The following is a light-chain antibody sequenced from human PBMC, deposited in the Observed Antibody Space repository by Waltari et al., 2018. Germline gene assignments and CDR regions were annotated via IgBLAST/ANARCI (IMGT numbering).Light chain of an antibody. CDR1: QGVPSS. V-gene: IGKV1-9*01. J-gene: IGKJ4*01. CDR3: QQINSYPIT. CDR2: SGS. Sequence: DIQLTQSPSFLSASVGDRVTITCRASQGVPSSVAWYQQKPGKAPHLLIHSGSTLRSGVPSRFSGSGSGTEFTLTISSLQPEDLATYYCQQINSYPITFGGGTKVEIK.